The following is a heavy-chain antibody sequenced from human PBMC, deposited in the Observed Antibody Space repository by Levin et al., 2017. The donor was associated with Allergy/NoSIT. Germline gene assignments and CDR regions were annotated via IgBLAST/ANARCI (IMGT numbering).Heavy chain of an antibody. CDR2: ISGSGGST. CDR1: GFTFSSYA. J-gene: IGHJ4*02. CDR3: AKVPSRLMAAYYFDY. D-gene: IGHD2-8*01. Sequence: GESLKISCAASGFTFSSYAMSWVRQAPGKGLEWVSAISGSGGSTYYADSVKGRFTISRDNSKNTLYLQMNSLRAEDTAVYYCAKVPSRLMAAYYFDYWGQGTLVTVSS. V-gene: IGHV3-23*01.